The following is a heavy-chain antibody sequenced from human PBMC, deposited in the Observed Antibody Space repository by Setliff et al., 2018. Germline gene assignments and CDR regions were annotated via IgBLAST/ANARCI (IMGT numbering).Heavy chain of an antibody. CDR1: GYTFTSYS. D-gene: IGHD3-10*01. Sequence: ASVKVSCKASGYTFTSYSMHWVRQAPGQSLEWMGWINAGNGNTKYSQKFQGRVTITRDTSASTAYMELSSLRSEDTAVYFCAGVLRDYYGSGSYYNWFDPWGQGTLVTV. CDR3: AGVLRDYYGSGSYYNWFDP. CDR2: INAGNGNT. V-gene: IGHV1-3*01. J-gene: IGHJ5*02.